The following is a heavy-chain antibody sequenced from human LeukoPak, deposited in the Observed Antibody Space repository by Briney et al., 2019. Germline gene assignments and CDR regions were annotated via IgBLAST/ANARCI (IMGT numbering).Heavy chain of an antibody. J-gene: IGHJ6*03. Sequence: ASVKVSCKASGCTFSSYAFNWVRQAPGQGLEWMGGIIPTFGARSYAQKFQGRVTITADESTSTAYMEMSSLRSEDTAVYYCARGYYDSSGDREESYFYLYMDAWGKGTTVTISS. CDR3: ARGYYDSSGDREESYFYLYMDA. CDR1: GCTFSSYA. D-gene: IGHD3-22*01. CDR2: IIPTFGAR. V-gene: IGHV1-69*13.